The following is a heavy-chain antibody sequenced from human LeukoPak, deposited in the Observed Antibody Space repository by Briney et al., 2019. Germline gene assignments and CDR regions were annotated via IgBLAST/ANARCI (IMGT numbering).Heavy chain of an antibody. J-gene: IGHJ5*02. CDR2: IWYDGSNK. Sequence: PGGSLRLSCAASGFTFSRYSMNWVRQAPGKGLEWVAVIWYDGSNKYYADSVKGRFTISRDNSKNTLYLQMNSLKAEDTAVYYCARDKADSSSWYPNNWFDPWGQGTLVTVSS. V-gene: IGHV3-33*08. D-gene: IGHD6-13*01. CDR3: ARDKADSSSWYPNNWFDP. CDR1: GFTFSRYS.